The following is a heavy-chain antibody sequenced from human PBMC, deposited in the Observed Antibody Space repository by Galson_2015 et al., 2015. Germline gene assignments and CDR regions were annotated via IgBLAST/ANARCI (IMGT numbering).Heavy chain of an antibody. J-gene: IGHJ6*02. Sequence: SLRLSCAASGLTFSNYGMHWVRQAPGKGLEWVAVISYDGSNKYYADSVKGRFTISRDNSKNTLYLQMSSLRAEDTAVYYCAKDLLEGMGLRAWNYYGMDVWGQGTTVTVSS. CDR1: GLTFSNYG. CDR3: AKDLLEGMGLRAWNYYGMDV. D-gene: IGHD3/OR15-3a*01. CDR2: ISYDGSNK. V-gene: IGHV3-30*18.